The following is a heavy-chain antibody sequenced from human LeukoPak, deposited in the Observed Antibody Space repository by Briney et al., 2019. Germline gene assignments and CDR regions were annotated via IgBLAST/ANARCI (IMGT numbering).Heavy chain of an antibody. Sequence: SQTLSLTCTVSGGSISSGSYYWSWIRQPAGKGLEWIGRIYTSGSTNYNPSLKSRVTISVDTSKNQFSLKLSSVTAPDTAVYYCARGIRMVRAVIRRFRFDYWGQGTLVTVSS. D-gene: IGHD3-10*01. V-gene: IGHV4-61*02. CDR3: ARGIRMVRAVIRRFRFDY. CDR2: IYTSGST. CDR1: GGSISSGSYY. J-gene: IGHJ4*02.